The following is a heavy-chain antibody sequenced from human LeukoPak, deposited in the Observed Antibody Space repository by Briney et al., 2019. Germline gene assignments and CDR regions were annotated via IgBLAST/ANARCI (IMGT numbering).Heavy chain of an antibody. CDR3: ATVSPTAMVSKDY. D-gene: IGHD5-18*01. J-gene: IGHJ4*02. CDR1: GYTFSELS. CDR2: FDPEDGET. Sequence: ASVKVSCKVSGYTFSELSMHWVRQAPGKGLEWMGGFDPEDGETIYAQKFQGRVIMTEDTSTDTAYMELSSLRSEDTAVYYCATVSPTAMVSKDYWGQGTLVTVSS. V-gene: IGHV1-24*01.